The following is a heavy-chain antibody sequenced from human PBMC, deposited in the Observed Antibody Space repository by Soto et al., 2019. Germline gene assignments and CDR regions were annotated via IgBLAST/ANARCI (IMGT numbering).Heavy chain of an antibody. CDR1: GGSMSNYY. CDR3: AKGDILTS. J-gene: IGHJ4*02. CDR2: VFYGGMS. V-gene: IGHV4-59*01. D-gene: IGHD3-9*01. Sequence: QVRLQELGPGLLKPSETLSLTCTVSGGSMSNYYWNWIRQPPGKGLEWIGYVFYGGMSDYNPSLEGRATISADMSKNEFSLRLTSVTAADTAVYYCAKGDILTSWGQGTLVTVSS.